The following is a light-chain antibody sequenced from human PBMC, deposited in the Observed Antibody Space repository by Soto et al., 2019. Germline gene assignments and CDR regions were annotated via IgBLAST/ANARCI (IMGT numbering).Light chain of an antibody. Sequence: QSALTQPASVSGSPGQSITISCTGTNSDVGGYNFVSWYQQHPGKAPKLMIYDVSNRPSGVSNRFSDSKSGNTAARNLSGLQAEDEADYYCSSYTSSSVPYVFGIGTKVTVL. J-gene: IGLJ1*01. CDR1: NSDVGGYNF. CDR2: DVS. CDR3: SSYTSSSVPYV. V-gene: IGLV2-14*01.